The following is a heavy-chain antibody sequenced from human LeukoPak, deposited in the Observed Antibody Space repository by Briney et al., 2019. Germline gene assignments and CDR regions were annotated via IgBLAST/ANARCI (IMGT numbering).Heavy chain of an antibody. V-gene: IGHV4-59*01. Sequence: SETLSLTCSVSGGSISSYYWSWIRQPPGKGLEWIGYIYYSGSTNYNPSLKSRVTISVDTSKNQFSLKLSSVTAADTAVYYCARAHHRSLWWWFDPWGQGTLVTVSS. J-gene: IGHJ5*02. CDR1: GGSISSYY. CDR3: ARAHHRSLWWWFDP. D-gene: IGHD2-21*01. CDR2: IYYSGST.